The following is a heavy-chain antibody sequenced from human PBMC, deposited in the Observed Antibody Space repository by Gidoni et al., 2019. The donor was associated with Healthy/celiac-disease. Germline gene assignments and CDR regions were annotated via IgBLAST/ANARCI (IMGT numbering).Heavy chain of an antibody. J-gene: IGHJ3*02. D-gene: IGHD3-9*01. Sequence: QVQLVQSGAEVKKPGSSVTVSCKASGGTFSSYAISWVRQAPGQGLEWMGGIIPIFGTANYAQKFQGRVTITADESTSTAYMELSSLRSEDTAVYYCARTPNYDILTGYSQGAFDIWGQGTMVTVSS. V-gene: IGHV1-69*01. CDR2: IIPIFGTA. CDR1: GGTFSSYA. CDR3: ARTPNYDILTGYSQGAFDI.